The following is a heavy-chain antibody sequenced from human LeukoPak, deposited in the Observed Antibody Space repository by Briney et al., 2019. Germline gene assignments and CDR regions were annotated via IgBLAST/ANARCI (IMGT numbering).Heavy chain of an antibody. CDR1: GFTFDGYA. D-gene: IGHD6-13*01. J-gene: IGHJ6*02. V-gene: IGHV3-9*01. CDR3: AKDSQYSSSWCPHYYYTMDV. CDR2: ITWNGANI. Sequence: GRSLRLSCATSGFTFDGYAMPWVRQSPGKGLEWVSGITWNGANIGYADSVKGRFTISRDNAKNSLYLQMNSLRAEDTALYYCAKDSQYSSSWCPHYYYTMDVWGQGTTVTVSS.